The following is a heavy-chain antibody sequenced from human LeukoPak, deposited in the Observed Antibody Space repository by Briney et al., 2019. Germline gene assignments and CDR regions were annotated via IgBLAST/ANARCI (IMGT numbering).Heavy chain of an antibody. CDR1: GFTFSSYA. CDR2: ISGGGGA. J-gene: IGHJ4*02. D-gene: IGHD6-19*01. Sequence: GGSLRLSCAASGFTFSSYAMSWVRQAPGKWLEWVSAISGGGGAYYADSVKGRITISRDNSKNALYLQINSLRAEDTAIYYCVKSCAGAVAGSRGLDYWGQGPLVTVSS. V-gene: IGHV3-23*01. CDR3: VKSCAGAVAGSRGLDY.